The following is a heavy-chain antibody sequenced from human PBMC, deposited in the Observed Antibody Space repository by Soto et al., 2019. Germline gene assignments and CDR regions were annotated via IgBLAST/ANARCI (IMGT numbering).Heavy chain of an antibody. Sequence: SETLSLTCNVSYVSVTNFFWSWIRQPPGKGLEWIGFISYSGRTDSNPSLRSRVSISLDTSKNEFSLKLRSVTAPDTAVYYCARHYGDNDSGLDHRGQRTLVTVSS. V-gene: IGHV4-59*08. CDR2: ISYSGRT. CDR3: ARHYGDNDSGLDH. CDR1: YVSVTNFF. J-gene: IGHJ4*02. D-gene: IGHD4-17*01.